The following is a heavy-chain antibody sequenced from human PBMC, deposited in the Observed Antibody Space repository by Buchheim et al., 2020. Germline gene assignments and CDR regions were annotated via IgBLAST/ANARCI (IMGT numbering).Heavy chain of an antibody. CDR3: AREEWELLRSENYFDY. J-gene: IGHJ4*02. CDR1: GFTFSSYA. Sequence: QVQLVESGGGVVQPGRSLRLSCAASGFTFSSYAMHWVRQAPGKGLEWVAVISYDGSNKYYADSVKGRFTISRDKSKHTLYLQMNSLRAEDTAVYYCAREEWELLRSENYFDYWGQGTL. D-gene: IGHD1-26*01. CDR2: ISYDGSNK. V-gene: IGHV3-30*04.